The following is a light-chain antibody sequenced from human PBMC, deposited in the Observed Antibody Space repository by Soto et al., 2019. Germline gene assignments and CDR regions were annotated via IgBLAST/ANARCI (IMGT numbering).Light chain of an antibody. V-gene: IGLV2-14*01. CDR1: RSDVGGYNY. CDR3: SSYTSSSTL. CDR2: AVT. Sequence: QSALTQPASVSGSPGQSITTSCTGTRSDVGGYNYVSWYQQHPGKAPKLMIYAVTDRPSGVSSRFSGSKSGNTASLTISGLQAEDEADYYCSSYTSSSTLFGTGTKVTVL. J-gene: IGLJ1*01.